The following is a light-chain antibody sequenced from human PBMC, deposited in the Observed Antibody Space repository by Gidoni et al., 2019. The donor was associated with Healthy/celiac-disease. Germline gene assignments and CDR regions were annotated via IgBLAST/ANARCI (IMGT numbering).Light chain of an antibody. Sequence: DIQMTQSPSSLSASVGDRVTITCRASQSISSYLNWYQQKPGNAPQLLIYAASSLQSGVPSRFSGRGSGTDFTLTISSLQPEDFATYYLQQSYSTPRTFGQGTKVEIK. V-gene: IGKV1-39*01. CDR2: AAS. CDR1: QSISSY. J-gene: IGKJ1*01. CDR3: QQSYSTPRT.